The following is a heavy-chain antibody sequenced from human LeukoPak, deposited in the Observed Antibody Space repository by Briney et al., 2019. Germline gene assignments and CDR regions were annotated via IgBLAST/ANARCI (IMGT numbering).Heavy chain of an antibody. D-gene: IGHD3-16*01. V-gene: IGHV3-48*03. Sequence: GGSLRLSCAASGLIFSSYEMNWVRQAPGKGLEWVSSISSSGGLIYYADSVQGRFTISRDNAKNSLYLQMNSLRAEDTAVYYCARAFMISPDYWGQGTLVTVSS. CDR2: ISSSGGLI. CDR3: ARAFMISPDY. J-gene: IGHJ4*02. CDR1: GLIFSSYE.